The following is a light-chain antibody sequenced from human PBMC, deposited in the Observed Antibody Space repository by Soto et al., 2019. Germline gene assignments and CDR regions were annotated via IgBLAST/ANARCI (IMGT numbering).Light chain of an antibody. CDR1: QSVSSY. J-gene: IGKJ1*01. CDR3: QQRNNWPPT. CDR2: DAS. V-gene: IGKV3-11*01. Sequence: EIVLTQSPATLSLSPGERATLSCRASQSVSSYLAWYQQKPGQAPRLLIYDASNRATGIPARFSGSGSGTDFSLTISSLEPEDFAVYHCQQRNNWPPTFGQGTKVEIK.